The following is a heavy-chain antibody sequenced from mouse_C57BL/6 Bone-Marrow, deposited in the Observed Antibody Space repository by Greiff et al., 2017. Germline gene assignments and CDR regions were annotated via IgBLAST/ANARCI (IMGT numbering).Heavy chain of an antibody. CDR1: GYSITSGYD. CDR3: ARDENGSSYWYFDV. V-gene: IGHV3-1*01. CDR2: ISYSGST. J-gene: IGHJ1*03. D-gene: IGHD1-1*01. Sequence: EVHLVESGPGMVKPSQSLSLTCTVTGYSITSGYDWHWIRHFPGNKLEWMGYISYSGSTNYNPSLKSRISITHDTSKNHFFLKLNSVTTEDTATYYCARDENGSSYWYFDVWGTGTTVTVSS.